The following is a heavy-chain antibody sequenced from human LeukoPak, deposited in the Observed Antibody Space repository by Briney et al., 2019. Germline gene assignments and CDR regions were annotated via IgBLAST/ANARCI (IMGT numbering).Heavy chain of an antibody. V-gene: IGHV4-4*07. Sequence: WETLSPTSTVSGASRSVDFCNWIRQPAGKGLEWIGRISGSGATDYNPALLSRVTVSVDPSNNRFSLNLNSVTAADTAVYYCARKVRRGQFDSWGQGTLVTVSS. CDR2: ISGSGAT. CDR1: GASRSVDF. D-gene: IGHD3-10*01. CDR3: ARKVRRGQFDS. J-gene: IGHJ4*02.